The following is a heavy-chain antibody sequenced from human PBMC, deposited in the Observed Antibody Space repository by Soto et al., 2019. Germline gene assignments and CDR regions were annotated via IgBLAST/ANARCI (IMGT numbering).Heavy chain of an antibody. CDR2: INPSGGST. D-gene: IGHD5-12*01. CDR1: GYTFTSYY. CDR3: ARDNGRDGYNYHYRFDP. Sequence: QVQLVQSGAEVKKPGASVKVSCKASGYTFTSYYMHWVRQAPGQGLEWMGIINPSGGSTSYAQKFQGRVTMPRDTSTSTVYMELSSLRSEDTAVYYCARDNGRDGYNYHYRFDPWGQGTLVTVSS. V-gene: IGHV1-46*01. J-gene: IGHJ5*02.